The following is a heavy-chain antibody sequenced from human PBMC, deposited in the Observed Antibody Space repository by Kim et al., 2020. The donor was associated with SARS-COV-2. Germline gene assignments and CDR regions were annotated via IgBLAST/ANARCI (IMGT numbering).Heavy chain of an antibody. CDR3: ARASYYYAGQH. CDR1: GFTFSSYG. CDR2: ISYDGSNK. V-gene: IGHV3-33*05. D-gene: IGHD3-10*01. Sequence: GGSLRLSCAASGFTFSSYGMHWVRQAPGKGLEWVAVISYDGSNKYYADSVKGRFTISRDNSKNTLYLQMNSLRAEDTAVYYCARASYYYAGQHWGQGTLVTVSS. J-gene: IGHJ1*01.